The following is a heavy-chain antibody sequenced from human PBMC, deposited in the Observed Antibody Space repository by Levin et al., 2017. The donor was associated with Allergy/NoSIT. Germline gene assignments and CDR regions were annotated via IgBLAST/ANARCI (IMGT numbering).Heavy chain of an antibody. CDR3: AREPKTSEDYYMDV. V-gene: IGHV3-21*01. CDR1: GFTFSGYS. J-gene: IGHJ6*03. Sequence: PGGSLRLSCAASGFTFSGYSMNWVRQAPGKGLEWVSYISSTGDYIYYADSMKGRFTISRDNAKSSLYLPMHSLRAEDTAIYYCAREPKTSEDYYMDVWGKGTTVTVSS. CDR2: ISSTGDYI.